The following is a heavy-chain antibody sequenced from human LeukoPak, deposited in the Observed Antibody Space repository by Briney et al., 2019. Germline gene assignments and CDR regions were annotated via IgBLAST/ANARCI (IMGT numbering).Heavy chain of an antibody. CDR3: ARASSGWIYGMDV. J-gene: IGHJ6*02. Sequence: ASVKVSCKASGYTFTGYYMHWVRQAPGQGLEWMGWINPNSGGTTYAQKFQGWVTMTRDTSISTAYMELSRLRSDDTAVYYCARASSGWIYGMDVWGQGTTVTVSS. CDR1: GYTFTGYY. V-gene: IGHV1-2*04. D-gene: IGHD6-19*01. CDR2: INPNSGGT.